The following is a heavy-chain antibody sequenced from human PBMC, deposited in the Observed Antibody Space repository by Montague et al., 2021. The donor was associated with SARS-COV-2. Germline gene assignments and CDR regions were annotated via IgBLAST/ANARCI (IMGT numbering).Heavy chain of an antibody. CDR3: ASALGYCSSTSCYSVYGFDV. D-gene: IGHD2-2*01. CDR1: GGSISSSSYY. CDR2: IYYSGST. J-gene: IGHJ6*02. Sequence: SETLSLTCTVPGGSISSSSYYWGWIRQPPGKGLEWIGSIYYSGSTYYNPSLKSRVTISVDTSKNQFSLKLISVTAADTAVYYCASALGYCSSTSCYSVYGFDVWGQGTPVTVSS. V-gene: IGHV4-39*01.